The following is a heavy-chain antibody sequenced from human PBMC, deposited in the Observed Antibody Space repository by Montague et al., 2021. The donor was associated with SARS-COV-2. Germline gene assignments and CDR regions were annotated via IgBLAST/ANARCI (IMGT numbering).Heavy chain of an antibody. D-gene: IGHD3-3*01. CDR3: AREESGFDYYYGMDV. Sequence: SETLSLTCTVSSGSISSYYWSWIRQPPGKGLEWIGYIYYSGSTNYNPSLKSRVTISVDTSKNQFSLKLSSVTAADTAVYYCAREESGFDYYYGMDVWGQGTTVTVSS. CDR2: IYYSGST. J-gene: IGHJ6*02. V-gene: IGHV4-59*01. CDR1: SGSISSYY.